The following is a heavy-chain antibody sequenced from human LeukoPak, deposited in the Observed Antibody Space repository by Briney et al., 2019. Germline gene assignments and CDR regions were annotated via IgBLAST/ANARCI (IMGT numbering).Heavy chain of an antibody. D-gene: IGHD3-22*01. J-gene: IGHJ4*02. CDR3: AKRADGSARSFDY. Sequence: PGGSLRLSCAASGFSFSRYGMKWVRQAPGKGLEWLSYIRSSDSTTYYADSVKGRFTISRDNAKNSLYLQMDSLRVEDTAVYYCAKRADGSARSFDYWGQGTLVTVSS. CDR1: GFSFSRYG. V-gene: IGHV3-48*04. CDR2: IRSSDSTT.